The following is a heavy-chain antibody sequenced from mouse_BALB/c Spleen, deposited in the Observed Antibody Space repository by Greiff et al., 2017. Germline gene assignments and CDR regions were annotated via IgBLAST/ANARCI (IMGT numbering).Heavy chain of an antibody. CDR1: GFTFSSFG. CDR2: ISSGSSTI. V-gene: IGHV5-17*02. J-gene: IGHJ3*01. CDR3: ARWGGSWFAY. Sequence: DVQLVETGGGLVQPGGSRKLSCAASGFTFSSFGMHWVRQAPEKGLEWVAYISSGSSTIYYADTVKGRFTISRDNPKNTLFLQMTSLRSEDTAMYYCARWGGSWFAYWGQGTLVTVSA.